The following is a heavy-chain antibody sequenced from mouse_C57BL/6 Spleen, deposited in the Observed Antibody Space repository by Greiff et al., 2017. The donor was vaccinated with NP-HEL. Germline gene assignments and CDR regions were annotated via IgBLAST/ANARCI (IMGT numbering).Heavy chain of an antibody. V-gene: IGHV5-2*01. CDR3: ARRGYDYDGFAY. Sequence: EVNVVESGGGLVQPGESLKLSCESNEYEFPSHDMSWVRKTPEKRLELVAAINSDGGSTYYPDTMERRFIISRDNTKKTLYLQMSSLRSEDTALYYCARRGYDYDGFAYWGQGTLVTVSA. CDR2: INSDGGST. J-gene: IGHJ3*01. D-gene: IGHD2-4*01. CDR1: EYEFPSHD.